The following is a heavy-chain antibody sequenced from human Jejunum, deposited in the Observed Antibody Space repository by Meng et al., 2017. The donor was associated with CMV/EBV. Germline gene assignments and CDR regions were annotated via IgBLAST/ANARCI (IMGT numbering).Heavy chain of an antibody. CDR2: LNFDGSVE. CDR3: ARNYPRNCASINCPGAYDI. D-gene: IGHD2-2*01. Sequence: YWMTWVRHFPGKGLEWVANLNFDGSVEYYVDSVRGRFTIARDNAKNSLSLQMNSLRAEDTAVYYCARNYPRNCASINCPGAYDIWGQGTVVTVSS. V-gene: IGHV3-7*01. CDR1: YW. J-gene: IGHJ3*02.